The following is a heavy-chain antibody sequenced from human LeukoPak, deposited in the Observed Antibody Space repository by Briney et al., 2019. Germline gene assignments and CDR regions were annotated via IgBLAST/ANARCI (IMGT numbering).Heavy chain of an antibody. V-gene: IGHV7-4-1*02. CDR1: GYTFTSYA. CDR3: ARYYDILTGYYGAFDI. Sequence: ASVKVSCKASGYTFTSYAMNWVRQAPGQGLEWMGWINTNTGNPTYAQGFTGRFVFSLDTSVSTAYLQISSLKAEDTAVYYCARYYDILTGYYGAFDIWGQGTMVTVSS. J-gene: IGHJ3*02. D-gene: IGHD3-9*01. CDR2: INTNTGNP.